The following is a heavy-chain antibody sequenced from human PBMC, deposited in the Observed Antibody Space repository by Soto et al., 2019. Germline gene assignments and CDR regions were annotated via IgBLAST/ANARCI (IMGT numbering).Heavy chain of an antibody. Sequence: SVKVSCKASGGTFSSYAISWVRQAPGQGLEWMGGIIPIFGTANYAQKFQGRVTITADESTSTAYMELSSLRSEDTAVYYCATGGIAVAGTQFDYWGQGTLVTVSS. CDR3: ATGGIAVAGTQFDY. V-gene: IGHV1-69*13. J-gene: IGHJ4*02. D-gene: IGHD6-19*01. CDR2: IIPIFGTA. CDR1: GGTFSSYA.